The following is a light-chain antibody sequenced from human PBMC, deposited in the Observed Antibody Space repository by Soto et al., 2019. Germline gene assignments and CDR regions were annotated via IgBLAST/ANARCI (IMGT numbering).Light chain of an antibody. Sequence: QPVLTQPASVSGSPGQSITISCTGTSSDVGGYNYVSWYQQYPGKAPKLMIYDVTKRPSGVPDRFSGSKSGNTASLSISGLQAEDEADYYCCSYGGGYTPLLFGGGTKLTVL. V-gene: IGLV2-11*01. J-gene: IGLJ2*01. CDR3: CSYGGGYTPLL. CDR2: DVT. CDR1: SSDVGGYNY.